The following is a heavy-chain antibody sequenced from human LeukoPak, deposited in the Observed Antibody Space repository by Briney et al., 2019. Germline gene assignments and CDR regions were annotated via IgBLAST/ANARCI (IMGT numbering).Heavy chain of an antibody. V-gene: IGHV4-59*11. CDR2: IYHSGST. Sequence: PSDTLSLTCNVSGDSITSHYWNWIRQPPGKGLEWIGYIYHSGSTYYNPSLKSRVTISVDRSKNQFSLKLSSVTAADTAVYYCARVALYDILTGYYVDYWGQGTLVTVSS. CDR1: GDSITSHY. J-gene: IGHJ4*02. CDR3: ARVALYDILTGYYVDY. D-gene: IGHD3-9*01.